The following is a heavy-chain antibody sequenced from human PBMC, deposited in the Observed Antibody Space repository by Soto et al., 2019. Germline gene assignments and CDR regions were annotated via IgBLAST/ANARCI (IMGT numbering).Heavy chain of an antibody. V-gene: IGHV1-18*01. Sequence: QVQLVQSGAEVKKPGASVKVSCKASGYTFTSYHITWVRQAPGQGLEWMGWNSAYNGNTNHAQKLQGRVTMTTETSPSTAYMELRSLGSDDTAVYYCARDSPPPREWGQGTLVTVSS. J-gene: IGHJ4*02. CDR3: ARDSPPPRE. CDR1: GYTFTSYH. CDR2: NSAYNGNT.